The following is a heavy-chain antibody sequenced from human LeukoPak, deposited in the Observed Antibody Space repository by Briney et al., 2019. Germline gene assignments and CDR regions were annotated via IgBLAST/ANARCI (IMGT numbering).Heavy chain of an antibody. CDR1: GYTFTSYD. CDR2: MNPGSGKT. V-gene: IGHV1-8*03. D-gene: IGHD4-11*01. J-gene: IGHJ4*02. Sequence: VASVKVSCKASGYTFTSYDINWVRQATGQGLEWVGWMNPGSGKTGYAQKFQGRVTITASTSTSTGYMELSSLTSEDTAVYYCARYRSAAYYFEYWGQGTLVTVSS. CDR3: ARYRSAAYYFEY.